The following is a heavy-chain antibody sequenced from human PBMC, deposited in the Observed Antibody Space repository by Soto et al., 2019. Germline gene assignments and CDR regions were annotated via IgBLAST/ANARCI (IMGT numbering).Heavy chain of an antibody. D-gene: IGHD4-17*01. Sequence: EVQLVESGGGLVKPGGSLRLSCAASGFTFSSYSRNWVRQAPGKGLEWVSSISSSSSYIYYADSVKGRFTISRDNAKNSLYLQMNSLRAEDTAVYYCARDSEYGDYAGGMDVWGQGTTVTVSS. J-gene: IGHJ6*02. CDR1: GFTFSSYS. CDR3: ARDSEYGDYAGGMDV. V-gene: IGHV3-21*01. CDR2: ISSSSSYI.